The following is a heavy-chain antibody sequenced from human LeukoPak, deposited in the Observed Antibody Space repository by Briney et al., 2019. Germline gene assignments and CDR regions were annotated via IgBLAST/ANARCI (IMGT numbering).Heavy chain of an antibody. J-gene: IGHJ4*02. Sequence: SETLSLTCTVSGGSISSGGYYWSWIRQPPGKGLEWIGYIYHSGSTNYNPSLKSRVTISVDTSKNQFSLKLSSVTAADTAVYYCAREDLRSFDYWGQGTLVTVSS. CDR2: IYHSGST. CDR1: GGSISSGGYY. CDR3: AREDLRSFDY. V-gene: IGHV4-61*08.